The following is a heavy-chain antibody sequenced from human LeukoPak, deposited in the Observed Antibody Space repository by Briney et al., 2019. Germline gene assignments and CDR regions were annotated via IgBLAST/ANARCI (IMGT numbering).Heavy chain of an antibody. CDR1: GGSISSYY. V-gene: IGHV4-4*07. Sequence: PSETLSLTCTVSGGSISSYYWSWIRQPAGKGLEWIGRIYTSGSTNYNPSLKSRVTMSVDTSKNQFSLKLSSVTAADTAVYYCARDVGYCSSTSCYNWFDPWGQGTLVTVSS. D-gene: IGHD2-2*01. CDR3: ARDVGYCSSTSCYNWFDP. CDR2: IYTSGST. J-gene: IGHJ5*02.